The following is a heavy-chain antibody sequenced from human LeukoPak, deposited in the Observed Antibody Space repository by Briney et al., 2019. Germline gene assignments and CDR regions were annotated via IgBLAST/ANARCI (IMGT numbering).Heavy chain of an antibody. J-gene: IGHJ4*02. CDR1: GGSISSYY. CDR3: ARSLPPTYCSGGSCYSLFGY. Sequence: SETLSLTCTASGGSISSYYWSWIRQPPGKGLEWIGYIYYSGSTNYNPSLKSRVTISVDTSKNQFSLKLSSVTAADTAVYYCARSLPPTYCSGGSCYSLFGYWGQGTLVTVSS. CDR2: IYYSGST. D-gene: IGHD2-15*01. V-gene: IGHV4-59*01.